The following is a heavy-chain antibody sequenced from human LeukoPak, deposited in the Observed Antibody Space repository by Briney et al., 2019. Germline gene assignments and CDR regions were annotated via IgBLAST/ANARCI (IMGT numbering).Heavy chain of an antibody. J-gene: IGHJ4*02. CDR3: TTAAGSGSYYNIVFDY. D-gene: IGHD3-10*01. CDR2: IKSKTDGGTT. Sequence: GGSLRLSRAASGFTFSNAWMSWVRQAPGKGLEWVGRIKSKTDGGTTDYAAPVKGRFTISRDDSKNTLYLQMNSLKTEDTAVYYCTTAAGSGSYYNIVFDYWGQGTLVTVSS. V-gene: IGHV3-15*01. CDR1: GFTFSNAW.